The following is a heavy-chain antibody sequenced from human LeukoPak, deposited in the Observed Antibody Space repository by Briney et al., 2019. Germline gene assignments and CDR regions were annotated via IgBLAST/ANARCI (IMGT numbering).Heavy chain of an antibody. CDR2: IRGTTGRT. CDR3: ANDVSRHAAMAN. Sequence: GGSLRLSCAVSGFTFSSFAMSWVRQAPGKGLEWASGIRGTTGRTQYADSVRGRFTVSRDNSKNTLFLDMNRLRAADTAIYFSANDVSRHAAMANWGQGTLVSVSS. D-gene: IGHD5-18*01. J-gene: IGHJ4*02. V-gene: IGHV3-23*01. CDR1: GFTFSSFA.